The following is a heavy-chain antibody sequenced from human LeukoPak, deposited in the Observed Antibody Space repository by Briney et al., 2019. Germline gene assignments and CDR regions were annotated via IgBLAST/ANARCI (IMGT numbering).Heavy chain of an antibody. CDR2: TSYDGNT. CDR3: ARHSGSGWQALGY. D-gene: IGHD6-19*01. Sequence: ASVKVSCKASGYTFSNYGISWVRQAPGLGLEWMGWTSYDGNTNYAQKFQDGVTMTTDTSTTTAYMELRSLESDDTAVYYCARHSGSGWQALGYWGQGTLVTVSS. CDR1: GYTFSNYG. V-gene: IGHV1-18*04. J-gene: IGHJ4*02.